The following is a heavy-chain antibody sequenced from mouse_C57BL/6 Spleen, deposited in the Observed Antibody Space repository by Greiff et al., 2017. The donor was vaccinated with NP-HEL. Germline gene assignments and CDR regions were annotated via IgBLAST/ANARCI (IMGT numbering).Heavy chain of an antibody. J-gene: IGHJ2*01. Sequence: EVQLVESGGGLVQPGGSLSLSCAASGFTFTDYYMSWVRQPPGKALEWLGFIRNKANGYTTEYSASVKGRFTISRDNSQSILYLQMNALRAEDSATYYCAGLWDGFSYYFDYWGQGTTLTVSS. V-gene: IGHV7-3*01. CDR1: GFTFTDYY. CDR2: IRNKANGYTT. D-gene: IGHD2-3*01. CDR3: AGLWDGFSYYFDY.